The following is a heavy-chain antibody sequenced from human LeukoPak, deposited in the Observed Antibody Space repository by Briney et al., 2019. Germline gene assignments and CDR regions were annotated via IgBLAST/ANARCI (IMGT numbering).Heavy chain of an antibody. CDR2: IIPIFGTA. CDR1: GCTFSSYA. V-gene: IGHV1-69*05. J-gene: IGHJ6*03. CDR3: ARGRYMDV. Sequence: SVKVSCKASGCTFSSYAFSWVRQAPGQGLEWMGWIIPIFGTANYAQKFQGRVTITTDESTSTAYMELSSLRSEDTAVYYCARGRYMDVWGKGSTVTVSS.